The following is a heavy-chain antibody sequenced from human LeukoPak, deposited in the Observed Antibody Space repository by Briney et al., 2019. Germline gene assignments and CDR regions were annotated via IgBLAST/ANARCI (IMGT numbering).Heavy chain of an antibody. D-gene: IGHD6-13*01. J-gene: IGHJ4*02. Sequence: SETLSLTCAVYGGSFRGYYWSWIRQPPGKGLEWIGEINHSGSTNYNPSLKSRVIISVDTSKNQFSLKLTSVTAADTAVYFCVRQRTIAATGMSLYFDSWGPGTLVTVSS. V-gene: IGHV4-34*01. CDR3: VRQRTIAATGMSLYFDS. CDR1: GGSFRGYY. CDR2: INHSGST.